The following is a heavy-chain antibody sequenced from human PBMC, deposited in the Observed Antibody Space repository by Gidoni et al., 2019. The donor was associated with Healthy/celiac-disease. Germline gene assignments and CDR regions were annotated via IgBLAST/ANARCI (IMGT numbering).Heavy chain of an antibody. CDR3: ARTRNYVRVFMDY. CDR2: INHSGST. CDR1: GGSFSGYY. J-gene: IGHJ4*02. D-gene: IGHD1-7*01. V-gene: IGHV4-34*01. Sequence: QVQLQQWGAGLLKPSETLSLTCAVYGGSFSGYYWSWIRQPPGKGLEWIGEINHSGSTNYNPSLKSRVTISVDTSKNQFSLKLSSVTAADTAVYYCARTRNYVRVFMDYWGQGTLVTVSS.